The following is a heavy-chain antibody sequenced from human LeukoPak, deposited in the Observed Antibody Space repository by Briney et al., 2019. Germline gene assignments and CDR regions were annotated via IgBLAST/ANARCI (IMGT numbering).Heavy chain of an antibody. V-gene: IGHV3-7*01. CDR3: ARDRAYNSNWPNFYYYYYMDV. CDR2: IKQDGSEK. J-gene: IGHJ6*03. Sequence: GGSLRLSCAASGFPYGTYWMSWVRQAPGKGLEWVANIKQDGSEKYYVDPVKGRFTISRDNTKNSLYLQMNSLRAEDTAVYYCARDRAYNSNWPNFYYYYYMDVWGKGTTVTISS. CDR1: GFPYGTYW. D-gene: IGHD6-13*01.